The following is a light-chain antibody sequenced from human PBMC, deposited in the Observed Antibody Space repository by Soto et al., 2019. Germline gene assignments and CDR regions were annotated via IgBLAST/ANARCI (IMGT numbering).Light chain of an antibody. Sequence: QSVLTQPASVSGSPGQSITISCTGTSSDLGSYNYVSWYQQHPGKAPKVLLYEVNNRPSGVSNRFSGSKSGNTASLTISGLQAEDEADYYCSAYTGSTLVFGGGTKLTVL. J-gene: IGLJ3*02. V-gene: IGLV2-14*03. CDR1: SSDLGSYNY. CDR3: SAYTGSTLV. CDR2: EVN.